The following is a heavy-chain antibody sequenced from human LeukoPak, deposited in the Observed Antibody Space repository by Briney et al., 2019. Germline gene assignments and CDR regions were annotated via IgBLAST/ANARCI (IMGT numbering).Heavy chain of an antibody. CDR3: ARDAHYYDSSGYYLDASDI. CDR2: ISAYNGNT. Sequence: GASVKVSCKASGYTFTSYGISWVRQAPGQGLEWMGWISAYNGNTNYAQKLQGRVTMTTDTSTSTAYMELRSLRSDDTAVYYCARDAHYYDSSGYYLDASDIWGQGTMVTVSS. J-gene: IGHJ3*02. V-gene: IGHV1-18*01. D-gene: IGHD3-22*01. CDR1: GYTFTSYG.